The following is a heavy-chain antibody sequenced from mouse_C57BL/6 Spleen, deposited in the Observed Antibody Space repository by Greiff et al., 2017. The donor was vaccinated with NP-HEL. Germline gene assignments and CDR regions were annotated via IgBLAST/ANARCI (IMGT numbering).Heavy chain of an antibody. V-gene: IGHV1-7*01. J-gene: IGHJ1*03. Sequence: QVQLQQSGAELAKPGASVKLSCKASGYTFTSYWMHWVKQRPGQGLEWIGYINPSSGYTKYNQKFKDKATLTADKSSSTAYMQLSSLTSEDSAVYYCARTTVVTNWYFDVWGTGTTVTVSS. CDR3: ARTTVVTNWYFDV. CDR2: INPSSGYT. CDR1: GYTFTSYW. D-gene: IGHD1-1*01.